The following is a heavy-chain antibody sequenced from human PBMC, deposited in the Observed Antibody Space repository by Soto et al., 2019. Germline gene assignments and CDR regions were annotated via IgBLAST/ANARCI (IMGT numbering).Heavy chain of an antibody. CDR2: IKQDGSEK. CDR1: GFTFSSYW. V-gene: IGHV3-7*04. D-gene: IGHD5-18*01. J-gene: IGHJ6*02. CDR3: AGGPGGYSYGLYYYYRMDV. Sequence: EVQLVESGGGLVQPGGSLRLSCAASGFTFSSYWMSWVRQAPGKGLEWVANIKQDGSEKYYVDSVKGRFTISRDNAKNSLYLQMNSLRAEDTDVHYCAGGPGGYSYGLYYYYRMDVWGQGTTVTVSS.